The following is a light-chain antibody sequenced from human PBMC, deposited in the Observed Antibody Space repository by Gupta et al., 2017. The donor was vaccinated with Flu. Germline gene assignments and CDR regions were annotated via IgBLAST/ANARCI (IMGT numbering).Light chain of an antibody. CDR1: SSNIGNNY. Sequence: QSVLTQPPSVSAAPGQKVTISCSGSSSNIGNNYVSWYQQLPGTAPKLLIYDNNKRPSGIPDRFSGSKSGTSATLGITGLQTGDEADYYCDTWDSSLSAGVFGGGTKLTVL. V-gene: IGLV1-51*01. CDR3: DTWDSSLSAGV. J-gene: IGLJ2*01. CDR2: DNN.